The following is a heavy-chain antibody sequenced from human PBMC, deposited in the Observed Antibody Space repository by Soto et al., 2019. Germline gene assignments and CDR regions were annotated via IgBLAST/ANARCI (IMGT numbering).Heavy chain of an antibody. J-gene: IGHJ6*02. CDR3: ARDPSPNTIFELVTSYYYYYYGMDV. Sequence: VQLVESGGGVVQPGRSLRLSCAASGFTFSSYAMHWVRQAPGKGLERVAVISDDGNNKYYADSVKGRFTMSRDNSNKTLYLQMKSLRAEDTGVYYCARDPSPNTIFELVTSYYYYYYGMDVWGQGTTVTVSS. CDR1: GFTFSSYA. D-gene: IGHD3-3*01. CDR2: ISDDGNNK. V-gene: IGHV3-30-3*01.